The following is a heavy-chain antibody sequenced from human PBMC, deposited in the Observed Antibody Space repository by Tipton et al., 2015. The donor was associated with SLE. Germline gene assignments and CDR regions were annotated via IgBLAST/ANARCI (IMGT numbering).Heavy chain of an antibody. CDR2: ISYSGST. CDR1: GGSISSYY. CDR3: AGEPDY. J-gene: IGHJ3*01. Sequence: LRLSCSVSGGSISSYYWSWIRQPPGKGLEWIGHISYSGSTNYNPSLKSRVTISVDTSKNQFSLKLSSVTAADTAVYYCAGEPDYWGQGTMVTVSS. D-gene: IGHD4-11*01. V-gene: IGHV4-59*01.